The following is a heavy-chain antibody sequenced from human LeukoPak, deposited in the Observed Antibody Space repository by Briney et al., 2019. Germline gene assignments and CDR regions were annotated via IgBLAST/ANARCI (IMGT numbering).Heavy chain of an antibody. Sequence: PGGSLRLSCAASGFTVSSNYMSWIRQPAGKGLEWIGRIYFTGTITYNPSLESRVTMSIDTSKNQFSLKLNSLTAADTAVYYCARDSGTTGEVKFDPWGQGTLVTVSS. CDR3: ARDSGTTGEVKFDP. D-gene: IGHD3-10*01. CDR1: GFTVSSNY. CDR2: IYFTGTI. J-gene: IGHJ5*02. V-gene: IGHV4-4*07.